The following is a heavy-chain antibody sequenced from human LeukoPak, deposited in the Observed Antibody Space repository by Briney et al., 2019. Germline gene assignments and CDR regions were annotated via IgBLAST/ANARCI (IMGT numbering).Heavy chain of an antibody. D-gene: IGHD2-15*01. J-gene: IGHJ4*02. Sequence: PGGSLRLSCAASGFTFSSYAMSWVRQAPGEGLEWVSAISGSGGSTYYADSVRGRFTISRDNSKNTLYLQMNSLRAEDTAVYYCAKRPGRLYYFDYWGQGTLVTVSS. V-gene: IGHV3-23*01. CDR2: ISGSGGST. CDR1: GFTFSSYA. CDR3: AKRPGRLYYFDY.